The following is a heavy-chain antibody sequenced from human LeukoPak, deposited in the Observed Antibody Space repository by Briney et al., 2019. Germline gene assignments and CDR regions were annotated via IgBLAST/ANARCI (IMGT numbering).Heavy chain of an antibody. Sequence: SETLSLTCTVSGTSISAGYSWSWIRQPPGKGLQWIGYIYYSGSTYYNPSLKSRTTLSVDTSKNQFSLKLTSVTAADTAIYYCVRSNGVSYFDYWGQGNLVTVSS. CDR3: VRSNGVSYFDY. CDR1: GTSISAGYS. V-gene: IGHV4-30-4*07. CDR2: IYYSGST. D-gene: IGHD2-8*01. J-gene: IGHJ4*02.